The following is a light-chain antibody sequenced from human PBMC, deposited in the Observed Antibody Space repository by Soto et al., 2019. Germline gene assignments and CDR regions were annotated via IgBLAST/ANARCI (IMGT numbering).Light chain of an antibody. CDR2: EVS. CDR1: SRDVGGYKY. J-gene: IGLJ1*01. Sequence: QSALTQPASVSGSPGQSITISCTGTSRDVGGYKYVSWYQQHPGKAPKLMIYEVSNRPSGVSNRFSGSKSGNTASLIISGLQAEEEADYYCSSYTSSSHYVFGTGTKLTVL. V-gene: IGLV2-14*01. CDR3: SSYTSSSHYV.